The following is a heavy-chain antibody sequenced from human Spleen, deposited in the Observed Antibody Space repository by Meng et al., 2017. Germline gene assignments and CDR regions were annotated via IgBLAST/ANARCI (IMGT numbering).Heavy chain of an antibody. J-gene: IGHJ4*02. CDR3: ARGGNYGTFDY. V-gene: IGHV3-74*01. CDR1: GFTFSSYW. CDR2: IHSDGRTT. Sequence: GESLKISCAASGFTFSSYWRHWVRQAPGKGLVWVSHIHSDGRTTSFADSVEGRFTISRDNDKNTLYLQMNSLRAEDTAVYFCARGGNYGTFDYWGQGTLVTVSS. D-gene: IGHD1-26*01.